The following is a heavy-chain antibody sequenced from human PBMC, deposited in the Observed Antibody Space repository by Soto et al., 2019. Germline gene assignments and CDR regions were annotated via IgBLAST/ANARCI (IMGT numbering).Heavy chain of an antibody. CDR2: INPSGGGT. V-gene: IGHV1-46*01. Sequence: QVQLVQSGAEVKKPGASVKVSCKASGFPFPNYYIHWVRQAPGQGLEWMGLINPSGGGTFYAQKFQGRVTVTRDTSTGTVYMELSNLRSEDTAVYFCARDSGDTTLRQWGRSFHYWGQGTLVTVSS. D-gene: IGHD1-1*01. CDR3: ARDSGDTTLRQWGRSFHY. CDR1: GFPFPNYY. J-gene: IGHJ4*02.